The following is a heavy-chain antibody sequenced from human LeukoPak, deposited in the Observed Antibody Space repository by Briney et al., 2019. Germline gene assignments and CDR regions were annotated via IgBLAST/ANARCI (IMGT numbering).Heavy chain of an antibody. D-gene: IGHD5-24*01. Sequence: PWESLRLSCTASGVTFSSYGMHWVRKAPGTGLELVAVISFDGSNKYYADSSNGRCTISRDNSNNTLYLQMKGLGAADKAVYYCAKGGDGYHWGQGTLVTVSS. CDR2: ISFDGSNK. V-gene: IGHV3-30*18. J-gene: IGHJ5*02. CDR1: GVTFSSYG. CDR3: AKGGDGYH.